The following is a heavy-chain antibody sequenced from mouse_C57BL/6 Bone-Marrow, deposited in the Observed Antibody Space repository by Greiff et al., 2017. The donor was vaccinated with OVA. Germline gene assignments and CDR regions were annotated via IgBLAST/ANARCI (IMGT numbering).Heavy chain of an antibody. V-gene: IGHV1-53*01. J-gene: IGHJ1*03. CDR2: INPSNGGT. CDR1: GYTFTSYW. Sequence: VQLQQPGTELVKPGASVKLSCKASGYTFTSYWMHWVKQRPGQGLEWIGNINPSNGGTNYNEKFKSKATLTVDKSSSTAYMQLSSLTSEDSAVYYCARVLITTVPYWYFDVWGTGTTVTVSS. D-gene: IGHD1-1*01. CDR3: ARVLITTVPYWYFDV.